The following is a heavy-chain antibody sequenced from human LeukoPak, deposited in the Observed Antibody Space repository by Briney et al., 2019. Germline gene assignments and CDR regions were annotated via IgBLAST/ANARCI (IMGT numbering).Heavy chain of an antibody. Sequence: GGSLRLSCAASGFTFSSYGMHWVRQAPGKGLEWVAFIRYDGSNKYYADSVKGRFTISRDNSKNTLYLQMNSLRAEDTAVYYCAKDPPNIVVVPAASVQAFDIWGQGTMVTVSS. CDR1: GFTFSSYG. V-gene: IGHV3-30*02. D-gene: IGHD2-2*01. J-gene: IGHJ3*02. CDR3: AKDPPNIVVVPAASVQAFDI. CDR2: IRYDGSNK.